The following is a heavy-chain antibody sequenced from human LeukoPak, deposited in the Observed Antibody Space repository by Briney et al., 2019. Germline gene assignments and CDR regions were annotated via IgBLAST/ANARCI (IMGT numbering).Heavy chain of an antibody. V-gene: IGHV4-61*02. Sequence: TLSLTCTVSGGSISSGSYYWSWIRQPAGKGLEWIGRIYTSGSTNYNPSLKSRVTISVDTSKNQFSLKLSSVTAADTAVYYCAVLVGVVPAARKHPRSNWGQGTLVTVSS. CDR1: GGSISSGSYY. J-gene: IGHJ4*02. CDR2: IYTSGST. CDR3: AVLVGVVPAARKHPRSN. D-gene: IGHD2-2*01.